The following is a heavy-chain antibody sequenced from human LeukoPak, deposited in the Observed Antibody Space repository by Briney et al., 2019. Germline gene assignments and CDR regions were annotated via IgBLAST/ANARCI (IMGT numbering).Heavy chain of an antibody. CDR1: GFTFNSYA. D-gene: IGHD4-17*01. CDR3: ARDDDHGDYFFDY. CDR2: TSGSGDHP. J-gene: IGHJ4*02. V-gene: IGHV3-23*01. Sequence: PGGSLRLSCAASGFTFNSYAMGWVRQAPGKGLEWVSATSGSGDHPYYADSVKGRFTISRDSSKNTLYLQMNGLRAEDTAIYYCARDDDHGDYFFDYWGQGTLVTVSS.